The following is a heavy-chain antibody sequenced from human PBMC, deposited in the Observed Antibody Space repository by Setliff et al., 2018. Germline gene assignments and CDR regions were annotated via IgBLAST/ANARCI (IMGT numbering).Heavy chain of an antibody. V-gene: IGHV3-23*01. CDR3: ARDDLNPSLLWFGEFSXXXXXXXXMDX. CDR2: ITGKDFSA. CDR1: GFTFRDYA. Sequence: PGGSLRLSCAASGFTFRDYAIGWVRQAPGKGLEWVSTITGKDFSAYYADSVTGRFTISRDNSKNMVYLQMNSLSAEDTAVYYCARDDLNPSLLWFGEFSXXXXXXXXMDXWGXGTXVTVSS. J-gene: IGHJ6*04. D-gene: IGHD3-10*01.